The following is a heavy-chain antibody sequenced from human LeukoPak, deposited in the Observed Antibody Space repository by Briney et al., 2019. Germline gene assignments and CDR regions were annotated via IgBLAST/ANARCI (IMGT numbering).Heavy chain of an antibody. D-gene: IGHD4-23*01. CDR3: ARGKPDYGGNSGFWYFDL. CDR1: GYTFTGYY. J-gene: IGHJ2*01. Sequence: ASVKVSCKTSGYTFTGYYMHWVRQAPGHGLEWMGWINPNSGGTNYAQRFQGRVTMTRDTSISTAYMELSRLRPEDTAVYYCARGKPDYGGNSGFWYFDLWGRGTLVTVSS. CDR2: INPNSGGT. V-gene: IGHV1-2*02.